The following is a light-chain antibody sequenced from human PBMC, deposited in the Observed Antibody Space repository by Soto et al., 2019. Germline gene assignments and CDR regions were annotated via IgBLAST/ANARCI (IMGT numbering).Light chain of an antibody. CDR1: SRDVGVYNY. CDR3: SSYAASNNFYFV. CDR2: EVT. Sequence: QSALTQPPSASGSPGQSVPTSCTGTSRDVGVYNYVSWYQQYPGRAPKLMIYEVTKRPSGVPDRFSGSKSGNTASLTVSGLQAEDEADYYCSSYAASNNFYFVFGGGTKVTVL. J-gene: IGLJ3*02. V-gene: IGLV2-8*01.